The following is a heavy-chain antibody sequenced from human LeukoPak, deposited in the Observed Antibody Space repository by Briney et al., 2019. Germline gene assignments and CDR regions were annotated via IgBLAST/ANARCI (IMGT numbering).Heavy chain of an antibody. CDR3: ARVPPGVTANLLPDY. D-gene: IGHD2-21*02. V-gene: IGHV3-30*19. CDR1: GLPFNNYG. CDR2: ISYDGSNK. J-gene: IGHJ4*02. Sequence: GGSLRLSCIVSGLPFNNYGFHWFRRAPGKGLEWLAVISYDGSNKYYADSVKGRFTISRDNSKNTLYLQMNSLRAEDTAVYYCARVPPGVTANLLPDYWGQGTLVTVSS.